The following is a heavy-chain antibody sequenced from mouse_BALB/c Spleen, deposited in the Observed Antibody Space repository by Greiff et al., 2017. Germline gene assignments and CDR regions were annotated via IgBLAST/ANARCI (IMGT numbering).Heavy chain of an antibody. V-gene: IGHV3-2*02. D-gene: IGHD1-1*01. CDR2: ISYSGST. CDR1: GYSITSDYA. Sequence: EVMLVESGPGLVKPSQSLSLTCTVTGYSITSDYAWNWIRQFPGNKLEWMGYISYSGSTSYNPSLKSRISITRDTSKNQFFLQLNSVTTEDTATYYCARGDYGSSHWYFDVWGAGTTVTVSS. CDR3: ARGDYGSSHWYFDV. J-gene: IGHJ1*01.